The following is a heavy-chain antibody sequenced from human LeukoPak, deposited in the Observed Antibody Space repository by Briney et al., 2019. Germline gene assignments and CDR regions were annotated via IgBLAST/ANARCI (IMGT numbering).Heavy chain of an antibody. V-gene: IGHV5-51*01. CDR1: GCSFTSYW. J-gene: IGHJ4*02. D-gene: IGHD1-7*01. Sequence: GESLKISCKGSGCSFTSYWIGWVRPMPGKGVGWMGIIYPGDSDTRYSPSFQGQVTISADKSISTAYLQWSSLKASDTAMYYCARRTGTYFDYWGQGTLVTVSS. CDR3: ARRTGTYFDY. CDR2: IYPGDSDT.